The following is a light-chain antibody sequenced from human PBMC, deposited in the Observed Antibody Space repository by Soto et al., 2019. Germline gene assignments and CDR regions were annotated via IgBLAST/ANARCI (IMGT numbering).Light chain of an antibody. CDR2: GAS. V-gene: IGKV3-15*01. J-gene: IGKJ1*01. CDR1: QSVSSN. Sequence: ELGMTQSPATLSVSTEESSTLSCRASQSVSSNLAWYQQKPGQAPRLLIYGASTRATGIPARFSGSGSGTEFTLTISSLQSEDFVVYYCQQYNNWPRTFGQGTKVDIK. CDR3: QQYNNWPRT.